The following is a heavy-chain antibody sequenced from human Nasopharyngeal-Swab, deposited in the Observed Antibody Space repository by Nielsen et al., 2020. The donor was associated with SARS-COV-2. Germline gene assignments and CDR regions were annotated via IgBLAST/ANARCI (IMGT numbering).Heavy chain of an antibody. CDR2: IYHSGST. D-gene: IGHD3-3*01. Sequence: WIRQPPGKGLEWIGEIYHSGSTNYNPSLKSRVTIPVDKSKNQFSLKLSSVTAADTAVYYCVRRPYDFWSGYYDYYFDYWGQGTLVTVSS. CDR3: VRRPYDFWSGYYDYYFDY. J-gene: IGHJ4*02. V-gene: IGHV4-4*02.